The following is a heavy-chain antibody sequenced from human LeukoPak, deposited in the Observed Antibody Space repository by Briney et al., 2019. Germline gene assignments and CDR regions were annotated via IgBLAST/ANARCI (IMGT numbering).Heavy chain of an antibody. CDR2: IDPNSGGT. CDR1: GYTFTGYY. D-gene: IGHD2-15*01. Sequence: ASVKVSCKASGYTFTGYYMHWVRQAPGQGLEWMGWIDPNSGGTNYAQKFQGRVTMTRDTSISTAYMVLNRLRSDDTAVYYCARQFSWPDVFFDYWGQGTLVTVSS. V-gene: IGHV1-2*02. CDR3: ARQFSWPDVFFDY. J-gene: IGHJ4*02.